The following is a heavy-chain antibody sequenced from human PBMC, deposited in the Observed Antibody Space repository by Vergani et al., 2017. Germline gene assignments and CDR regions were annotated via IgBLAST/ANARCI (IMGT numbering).Heavy chain of an antibody. V-gene: IGHV3-30*03. D-gene: IGHD6-19*01. J-gene: IGHJ1*01. Sequence: VQLVESGGGLVQPGRSLRLSCAASGFTFSSYGMHWVRQAPGKGLEWVAVISYDGSNKYYADSVKGRFTISRDNSKNTLYLQMNSLRAEDTAVYYCARGLVRGYFQHWGQGTLVTVSS. CDR1: GFTFSSYG. CDR2: ISYDGSNK. CDR3: ARGLVRGYFQH.